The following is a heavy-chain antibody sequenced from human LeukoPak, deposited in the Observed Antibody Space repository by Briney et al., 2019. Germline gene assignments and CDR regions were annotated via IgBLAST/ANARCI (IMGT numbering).Heavy chain of an antibody. CDR3: ARGPSRYGGYNYMDV. J-gene: IGHJ6*03. Sequence: SVKVSCKASGGTFSSYAITWVRQAPGQGLEWVGGIIPVFGTTNYAQKFQGRVTITADESTGTAYMELSSLKSEDTAVYYCARGPSRYGGYNYMDVWGKGTTVTVSS. V-gene: IGHV1-69*01. D-gene: IGHD3-3*01. CDR1: GGTFSSYA. CDR2: IIPVFGTT.